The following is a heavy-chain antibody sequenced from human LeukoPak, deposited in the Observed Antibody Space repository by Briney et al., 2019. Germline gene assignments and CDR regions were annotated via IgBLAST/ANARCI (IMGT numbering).Heavy chain of an antibody. Sequence: PGGSLRLSCAASGFTFSTSAMSWVRQAPGKGPECVSGISNSGAGTYYADSVKGQFAISRDNSKSTLYLQMNSLRAEDTAVYYCAKVVAGMWAFDIWGQGTMVTVSS. V-gene: IGHV3-23*01. CDR2: ISNSGAGT. CDR3: AKVVAGMWAFDI. J-gene: IGHJ3*02. D-gene: IGHD5-12*01. CDR1: GFTFSTSA.